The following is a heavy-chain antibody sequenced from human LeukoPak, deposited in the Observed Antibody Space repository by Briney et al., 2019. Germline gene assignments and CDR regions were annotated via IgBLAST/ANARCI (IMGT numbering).Heavy chain of an antibody. CDR1: GFTFIKGW. CDR3: TTDRGIAVRPLFDY. CDR2: VKSKSDGGTV. J-gene: IGHJ4*02. D-gene: IGHD6-19*01. V-gene: IGHV3-15*01. Sequence: GGSLRLSCTASGFTFIKGWMSWVRQAPGKGLEWVGRVKSKSDGGTVDYGAPVKGRFTISRDDSKNMLYLQMNSLQTEDTAVYYCTTDRGIAVRPLFDYWGQGTLVTVSS.